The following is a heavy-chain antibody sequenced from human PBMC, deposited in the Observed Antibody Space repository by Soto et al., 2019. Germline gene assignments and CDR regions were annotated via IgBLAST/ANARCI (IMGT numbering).Heavy chain of an antibody. V-gene: IGHV3-53*01. J-gene: IGHJ4*02. Sequence: GESLKISCAASGFTVSSNYMSWVRQAPGKGLEWVSVIYSGGSTYYADSVKGRFTISRDNSKNTLYLQMNSLRAEDTAVYYCARVPYSSGWYGFDYWDQGTLVTVSS. CDR2: IYSGGST. CDR3: ARVPYSSGWYGFDY. D-gene: IGHD6-19*01. CDR1: GFTVSSNY.